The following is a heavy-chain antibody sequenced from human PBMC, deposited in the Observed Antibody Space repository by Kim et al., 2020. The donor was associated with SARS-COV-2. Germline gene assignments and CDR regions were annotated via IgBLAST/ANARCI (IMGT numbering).Heavy chain of an antibody. CDR2: TNHRGTT. CDR1: GVNFRAYY. CDR3: ANARYFDWLLGRTADNYFDP. J-gene: IGHJ5*02. V-gene: IGHV4-34*08. Sequence: SETLSLTCAVYGVNFRAYYWSWIRQPPGKGLEWIGETNHRGTTNYNPSLKSRVTISVDTSKSQFSLNLSSVTAADTAVYYCANARYFDWLLGRTADNYFDPWGQGTLVTVSS. D-gene: IGHD3-9*01.